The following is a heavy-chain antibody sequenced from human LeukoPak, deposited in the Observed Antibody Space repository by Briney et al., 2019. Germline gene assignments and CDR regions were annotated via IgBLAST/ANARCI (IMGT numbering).Heavy chain of an antibody. Sequence: PGGSLRLSCAASGFTFSSYWMSWVRQAPGKGLEWVANIQQGGSEKYYVDSVKGRFTISRDNAKNSLYLQMNSLRAEDTAVYYCASMGRGSRGDYWGQGTLVTVSS. V-gene: IGHV3-7*05. D-gene: IGHD1-26*01. CDR2: IQQGGSEK. CDR3: ASMGRGSRGDY. J-gene: IGHJ4*02. CDR1: GFTFSSYW.